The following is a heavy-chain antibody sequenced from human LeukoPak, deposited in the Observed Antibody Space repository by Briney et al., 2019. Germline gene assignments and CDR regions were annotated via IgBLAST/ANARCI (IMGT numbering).Heavy chain of an antibody. J-gene: IGHJ4*02. CDR1: GFTFSSYE. D-gene: IGHD4-17*01. CDR3: ARDNGDYGTDY. Sequence: GGSLRLSCAASGFTFSSYEMNWGRQAPGKGVEWVSSISSSSSYIYYAHSVKGLFTISRDNAKNSLYLQMNSLRAEDTAVYYCARDNGDYGTDYWGQGTLVTVSS. CDR2: ISSSSSYI. V-gene: IGHV3-21*01.